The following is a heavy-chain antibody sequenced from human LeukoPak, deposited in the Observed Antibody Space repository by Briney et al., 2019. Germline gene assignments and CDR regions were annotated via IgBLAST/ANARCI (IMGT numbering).Heavy chain of an antibody. J-gene: IGHJ6*02. V-gene: IGHV3-30-3*01. Sequence: GGSLRLSCAASGFTFSSYAMHWVRQAPGKGLEWVAVISYDGSNKYYADSVEGRFTISRDNSKNTLYLQMNSLRAEDTAVYYCARDRYCSGGSCYFWGNYYYGMDVWGQGTTVTVSS. CDR3: ARDRYCSGGSCYFWGNYYYGMDV. CDR1: GFTFSSYA. D-gene: IGHD2-15*01. CDR2: ISYDGSNK.